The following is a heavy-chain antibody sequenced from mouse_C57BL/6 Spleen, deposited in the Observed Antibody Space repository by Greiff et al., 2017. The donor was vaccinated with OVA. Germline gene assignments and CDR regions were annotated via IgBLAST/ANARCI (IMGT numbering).Heavy chain of an antibody. V-gene: IGHV1-50*01. CDR1: GYTFTSYW. J-gene: IGHJ2*01. Sequence: VQLQQPGAELVKPGASVKLSCKSSGYTFTSYWMQWVKQRPGQGLEWIGEIDPSDSYTNYNQKFKGKATLTVDTSSSTAYMQLSSLTSEDSAVYYCARFQQYFDYWGQGTTLTVSS. CDR2: IDPSDSYT. CDR3: ARFQQYFDY.